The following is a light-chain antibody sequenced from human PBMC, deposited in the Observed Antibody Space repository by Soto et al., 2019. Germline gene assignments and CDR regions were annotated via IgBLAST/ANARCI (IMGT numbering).Light chain of an antibody. J-gene: IGKJ5*01. Sequence: DLVRTPAPDSLALSLGVRVTINCKSSQSLLWSNNNKDYFAWYKQKPGQPLQLLISWASTRESGVPDRFSGSGSGTDFTLTISSLQAEDVPVYYCQQYYIILLPFGGGTLLEIK. CDR2: WAS. CDR3: QQYYIILLP. CDR1: QSLLWSNNNKDY. V-gene: IGKV4-1*01.